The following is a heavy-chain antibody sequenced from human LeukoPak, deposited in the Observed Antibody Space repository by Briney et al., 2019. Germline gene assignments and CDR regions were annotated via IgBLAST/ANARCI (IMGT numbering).Heavy chain of an antibody. J-gene: IGHJ4*02. CDR3: ARGRHYYDSSGYYLKSYYFDY. Sequence: ETLSLTCTVSGGSISSYYWSWIRQPPGKGLEWIGYIYYSGSTNYNPSLKSRVTISVDTSKNQFSLKLSSVTAADTAVYYCARGRHYYDSSGYYLKSYYFDYWGQGTLVTVSS. D-gene: IGHD3-22*01. V-gene: IGHV4-59*01. CDR2: IYYSGST. CDR1: GGSISSYY.